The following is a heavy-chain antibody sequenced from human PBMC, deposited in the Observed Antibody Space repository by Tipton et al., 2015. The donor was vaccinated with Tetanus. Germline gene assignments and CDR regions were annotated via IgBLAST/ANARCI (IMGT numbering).Heavy chain of an antibody. V-gene: IGHV3-21*01. Sequence: SLRLSCAASGFTFSSYSMNWVRQAPGKGLEWVSSISSSSSYIYYADSVKGRFTISRDNAKNSLYLQMNSLRAEDTAVYYCARDATIHDYGTPGYYGMDVWGQGTTVTVSS. CDR2: ISSSSSYI. CDR1: GFTFSSYS. CDR3: ARDATIHDYGTPGYYGMDV. D-gene: IGHD4-17*01. J-gene: IGHJ6*02.